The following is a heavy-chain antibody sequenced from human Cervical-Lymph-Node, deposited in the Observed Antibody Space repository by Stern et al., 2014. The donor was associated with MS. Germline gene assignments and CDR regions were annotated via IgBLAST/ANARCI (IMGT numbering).Heavy chain of an antibody. V-gene: IGHV1-46*01. CDR1: GYTFISYY. D-gene: IGHD6-19*01. CDR3: AREVAGHRLGMMDV. CDR2: INPSGGST. Sequence: QVQLVQSGAEVKKPGASVKVSCKASGYTFISYYMPWVRQGPGQGLEWMGIINPSGGSTSYAQKFQGRVTMTRDTSTSTVYMELRSLRSDDTAVYYCAREVAGHRLGMMDVWGQGTTVTVSS. J-gene: IGHJ6*02.